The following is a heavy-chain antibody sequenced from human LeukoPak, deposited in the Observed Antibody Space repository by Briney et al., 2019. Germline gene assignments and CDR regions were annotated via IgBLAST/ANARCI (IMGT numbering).Heavy chain of an antibody. CDR3: AKDLQWLVFDY. CDR2: ISVSGGTT. Sequence: GGSLRLSCVASGFTFSSYAMSWVRQAPGKGLEWVSGISVSGGTTDYADSVKGRFTISRDNSKNTLWLQVSSLRAEDTAVYFCAKDLQWLVFDYWGRGTLVTVSS. J-gene: IGHJ4*02. D-gene: IGHD6-19*01. CDR1: GFTFSSYA. V-gene: IGHV3-23*01.